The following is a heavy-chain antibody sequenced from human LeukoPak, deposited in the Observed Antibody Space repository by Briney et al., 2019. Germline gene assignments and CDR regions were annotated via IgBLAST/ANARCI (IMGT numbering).Heavy chain of an antibody. J-gene: IGHJ4*01. CDR1: GFTFSSYE. Sequence: GGSLRLSCAASGFTFSSYEMNWVRQAPGKGLEWVSYISSSSGSTIYYADSVKGRFTISRDNAKNSLYLQMNSLRAEDTAVYYCARHMERWRQFTHSLDYWGQEPWSPSLQ. CDR3: ARHMERWRQFTHSLDY. V-gene: IGHV3-48*03. CDR2: ISSSSGSTI. D-gene: IGHD5-24*01.